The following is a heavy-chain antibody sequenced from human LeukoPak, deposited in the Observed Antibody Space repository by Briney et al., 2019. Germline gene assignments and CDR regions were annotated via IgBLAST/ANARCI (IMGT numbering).Heavy chain of an antibody. Sequence: ASVQVSYKTSRYTLTKLTMHWVRQAPGKGPEWLARFDPEDGETIYAQKFQGRVTMTEDTSTDTAYMELSSLRSEDTAVYYCATSNKWLVKKYFDYWGQGTLVTVSS. CDR2: FDPEDGET. CDR1: RYTLTKLT. V-gene: IGHV1-24*01. J-gene: IGHJ4*02. D-gene: IGHD6-19*01. CDR3: ATSNKWLVKKYFDY.